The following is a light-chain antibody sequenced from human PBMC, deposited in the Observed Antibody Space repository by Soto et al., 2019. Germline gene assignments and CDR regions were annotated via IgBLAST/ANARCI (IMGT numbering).Light chain of an antibody. V-gene: IGLV1-44*01. CDR3: AAWEDSLIGLGVV. J-gene: IGLJ2*01. CDR2: SND. Sequence: QSVLTQSPSTSGTPGQQVTISCSGSSSNIGSNLANWYQHVPGKAPKLLIHSNDQRPSGVPDRFSGSKSGTSASLAISGLRSGDEADSYCAAWEDSLIGLGVVFGGGTKLTVL. CDR1: SSNIGSNL.